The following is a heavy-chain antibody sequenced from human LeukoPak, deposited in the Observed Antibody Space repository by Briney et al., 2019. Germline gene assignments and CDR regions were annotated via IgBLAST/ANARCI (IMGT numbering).Heavy chain of an antibody. V-gene: IGHV4-39*01. D-gene: IGHD3-10*01. J-gene: IGHJ6*02. Sequence: SETLSLTCTVSGGSISSSSYYWGWIRQPPGKGLEWIGSIYYSGSTYYNPSLKSRVTISVDTSKNQFSLKLSSVTAADTAVYYCARSPYYSYYYYGMDVWGQGTTVTVSS. CDR2: IYYSGST. CDR3: ARSPYYSYYYYGMDV. CDR1: GGSISSSSYY.